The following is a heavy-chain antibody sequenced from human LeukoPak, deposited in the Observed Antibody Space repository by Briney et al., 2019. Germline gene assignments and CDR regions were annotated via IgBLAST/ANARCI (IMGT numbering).Heavy chain of an antibody. V-gene: IGHV4-34*01. CDR2: INHSGST. Sequence: PSETLSLTCAVYGGSFSGYYWSWIRQPPGKGLEWIGEINHSGSTNYNPSLKSRVTISVDTSKNQFSLKLSSVTAADTAVYYRARLDWFGGRFDYWGQGTLVTVSS. CDR3: ARLDWFGGRFDY. J-gene: IGHJ4*02. D-gene: IGHD3-10*01. CDR1: GGSFSGYY.